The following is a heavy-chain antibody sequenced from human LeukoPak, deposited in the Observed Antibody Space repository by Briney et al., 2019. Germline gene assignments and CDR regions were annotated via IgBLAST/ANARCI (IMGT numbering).Heavy chain of an antibody. CDR3: ARSYYDSSGYYVKDDAFDI. CDR1: GFTFSSYS. CDR2: ISSSSSYI. Sequence: GGSLRLSCAASGFTFSSYSTNWVRQAPGKGLEWVSSISSSSSYIYYADSVKGRFTISRDNAKNSLYLQMNSLRAEDTAVYYCARSYYDSSGYYVKDDAFDIWGQGTMVTVSS. J-gene: IGHJ3*02. V-gene: IGHV3-21*01. D-gene: IGHD3-22*01.